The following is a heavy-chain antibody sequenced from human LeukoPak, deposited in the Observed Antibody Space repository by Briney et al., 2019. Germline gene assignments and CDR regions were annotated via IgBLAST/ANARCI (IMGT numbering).Heavy chain of an antibody. CDR2: ISGSGDRT. CDR3: AKTVAVSGTFPYDY. Sequence: ETLSLTCTVSGGSISPYYWTWVRQAPGKGLEWVSTISGSGDRTYYADSVKGRFTISRDNSKNTLYLQMNSLRAEDTAVHYCAKTVAVSGTFPYDYWGQGTLVTVSS. D-gene: IGHD3-16*01. J-gene: IGHJ4*02. V-gene: IGHV3-23*01. CDR1: GGSISPYY.